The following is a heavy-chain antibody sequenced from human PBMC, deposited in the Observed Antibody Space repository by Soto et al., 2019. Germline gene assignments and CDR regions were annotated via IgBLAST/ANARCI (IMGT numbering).Heavy chain of an antibody. CDR3: AREWSAAGHFYGMDV. V-gene: IGHV1-8*01. CDR2: MNTNSDDT. D-gene: IGHD6-13*01. J-gene: IGHJ6*02. Sequence: ASVNVSCKTSGYTFTSYDINWVRQAPGQGLEWVGWMNTNSDDTRSAQKFRGRLTLTRDKSMRAVYMKLSNLRPDDTAVYYCAREWSAAGHFYGMDVWGQGTTVTVS. CDR1: GYTFTSYD.